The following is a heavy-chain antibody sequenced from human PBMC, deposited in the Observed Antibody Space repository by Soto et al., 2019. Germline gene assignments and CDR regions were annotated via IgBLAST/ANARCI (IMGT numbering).Heavy chain of an antibody. Sequence: GGSLRLSCAASGFTFSSYGMHWVRQAPGKGLEWVAVIWYDGSNKYYADSVKGRFTISRDNSKNTLYLQMNSLRAEDTAVYYCARALWRGSSSSGAFDIWGQGTMVTVSS. CDR1: GFTFSSYG. D-gene: IGHD6-6*01. V-gene: IGHV3-33*08. J-gene: IGHJ3*02. CDR2: IWYDGSNK. CDR3: ARALWRGSSSSGAFDI.